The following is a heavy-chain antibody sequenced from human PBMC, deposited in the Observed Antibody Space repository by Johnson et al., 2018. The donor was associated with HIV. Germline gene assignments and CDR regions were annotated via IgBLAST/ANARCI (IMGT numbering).Heavy chain of an antibody. CDR1: GFSFNDYY. J-gene: IGHJ3*02. D-gene: IGHD1-26*01. CDR2: ISYDGSNK. V-gene: IGHV3-30*03. CDR3: ARVRGGRENAFDI. Sequence: QVQLVESGGGLVKPGGSLRLSCAASGFSFNDYYMSWIRQAPGKGLEWVAVISYDGSNKYYADSVKGRFTISRDNSKNTMSLQMNSPRVEDTAVYYCARVRGGRENAFDIWGQGTMVTVSS.